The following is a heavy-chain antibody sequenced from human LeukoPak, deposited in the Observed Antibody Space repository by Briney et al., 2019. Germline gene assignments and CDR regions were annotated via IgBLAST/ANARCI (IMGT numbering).Heavy chain of an antibody. D-gene: IGHD3-16*01. J-gene: IGHJ5*02. CDR1: GGSISNYY. CDR3: ARRTLCCGERFDP. CDR2: MFFGGST. V-gene: IGHV4-59*08. Sequence: SETLSLTCNVSGGSISNYYWSWIRQPPRKGLEWVGYMFFGGSTNYNPSLKSRVIISVDTSKNQFSLKLNSVTAADTAVYYCARRTLCCGERFDPWGQGTLVTVSS.